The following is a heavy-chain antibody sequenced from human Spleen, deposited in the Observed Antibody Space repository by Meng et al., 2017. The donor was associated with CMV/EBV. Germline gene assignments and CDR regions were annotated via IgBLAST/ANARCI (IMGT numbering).Heavy chain of an antibody. V-gene: IGHV3-30-3*02. J-gene: IGHJ4*02. CDR1: GFTFSSYA. CDR2: ISYDGSNK. D-gene: IGHD4-17*01. Sequence: GESLKISCAASGFTFSSYAMHWVRQAPGKGLEWVAVISYDGSNKYYADSVKGRFTISRDNSKNTLYLQMNSLRAEDTAVYYCAKNFYGDWGSLDYWGQGTLVTVSS. CDR3: AKNFYGDWGSLDY.